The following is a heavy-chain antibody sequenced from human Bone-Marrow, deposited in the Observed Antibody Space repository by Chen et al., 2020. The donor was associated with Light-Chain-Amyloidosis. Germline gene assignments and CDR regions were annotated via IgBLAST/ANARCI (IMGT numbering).Heavy chain of an antibody. D-gene: IGHD5-18*01. V-gene: IGHV3-7*01. J-gene: IGHJ4*02. CDR2: IMQDGSEK. CDR1: GFTLSRYW. Sequence: QVVESGGGLVQPGGSLRLSCAVSGFTLSRYWMSWVRQAPGKGLEWVANIMQDGSEKYYVDSVRGRFTIARDNAKSSLSLQMNSLRAEDTAVYYCAKMRGYSYGYHFDYWGQGTLVTVTS. CDR3: AKMRGYSYGYHFDY.